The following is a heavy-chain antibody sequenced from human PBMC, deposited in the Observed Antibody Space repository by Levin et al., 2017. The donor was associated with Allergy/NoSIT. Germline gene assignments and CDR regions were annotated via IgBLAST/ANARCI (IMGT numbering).Heavy chain of an antibody. CDR3: AREIAATVYYYGMDV. V-gene: IGHV3-30-3*01. CDR2: ISYDGSNK. D-gene: IGHD6-13*01. CDR1: GFTFSSYA. Sequence: GGSLRLSCAASGFTFSSYAMHWVRQAPGKGLEWVAVISYDGSNKYYADSVKGRFTISRDNSKNTLYLQMNSLRAEDTAVYYCAREIAATVYYYGMDVWGQGTTVTVSS. J-gene: IGHJ6*02.